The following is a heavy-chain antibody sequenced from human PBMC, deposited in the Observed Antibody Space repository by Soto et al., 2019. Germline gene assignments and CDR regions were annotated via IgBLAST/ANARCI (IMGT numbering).Heavy chain of an antibody. V-gene: IGHV4-38-2*01. CDR2: IYYSGST. Sequence: SETLSLTCAVSGDSISSGYYWAWIRRPPGKGLEWIGSIYYSGSTYYNPSLKSRVTISVDTSKNQFSLKLSSVTAADTAVYYCASLLGYCSSTSCYPFDYWGQGTLVTVSS. CDR3: ASLLGYCSSTSCYPFDY. CDR1: GDSISSGYY. J-gene: IGHJ4*02. D-gene: IGHD2-2*01.